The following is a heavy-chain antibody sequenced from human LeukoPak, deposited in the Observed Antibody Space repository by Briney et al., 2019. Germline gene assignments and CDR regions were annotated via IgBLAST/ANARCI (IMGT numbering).Heavy chain of an antibody. Sequence: SETLSLTCAVSGYFISSGFYWGWIRQPPVKGLEWIGSIYHSGSTYHNPSLKSRLTISVDTSKNQFSLKLFSVTAGDTAVYHCARFVGAATTSYVDYWGQGTLVTVSS. CDR1: GYFISSGFY. D-gene: IGHD1-26*01. V-gene: IGHV4-38-2*01. CDR2: IYHSGST. J-gene: IGHJ4*02. CDR3: ARFVGAATTSYVDY.